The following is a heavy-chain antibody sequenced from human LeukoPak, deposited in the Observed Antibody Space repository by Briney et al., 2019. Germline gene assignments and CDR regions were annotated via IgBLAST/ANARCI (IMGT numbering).Heavy chain of an antibody. D-gene: IGHD3-10*01. Sequence: SETLSLTCAVYGGSFSGYYWGWIRQPPGKGLEWIGIIYYSGTTYYNPSLKSRVTISVDKSKNQFSLKLSSVTAADTAVYYCARNVLLWFGEFYGMDVWGQGTTVTVSS. CDR3: ARNVLLWFGEFYGMDV. V-gene: IGHV4-34*01. J-gene: IGHJ6*02. CDR1: GGSFSGYY. CDR2: IYYSGTT.